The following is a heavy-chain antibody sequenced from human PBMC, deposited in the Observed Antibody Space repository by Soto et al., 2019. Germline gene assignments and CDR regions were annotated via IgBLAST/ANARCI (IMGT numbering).Heavy chain of an antibody. V-gene: IGHV4-59*01. Sequence: QVQLQVSAPGLVKPSETLSLTCTVSGDSISAYSWSWVRQPPGKGLEWIGNIHYNGNTKYNPSLTSRVTMSVHPSKNQFALKPISVTAADTAKYFCAREGNLGRWLQPLDFWGQGTLVTVSS. D-gene: IGHD5-12*01. CDR2: IHYNGNT. CDR1: GDSISAYS. CDR3: AREGNLGRWLQPLDF. J-gene: IGHJ4*02.